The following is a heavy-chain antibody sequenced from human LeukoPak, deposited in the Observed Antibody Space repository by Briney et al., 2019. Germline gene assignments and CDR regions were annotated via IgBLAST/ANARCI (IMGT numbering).Heavy chain of an antibody. CDR1: GGSISSSNW. CDR3: ARWEPVRDFDY. J-gene: IGHJ4*02. CDR2: IYHSGST. Sequence: SETLSLTCAVSGGSISSSNWWSWVRQPPGKGLEWIGEIYHSGSTNYNPSLKSRVTISVDTSKNQFSLKLSSVTAADTAVYYCARWEPVRDFDYWGQGTLVTVS. V-gene: IGHV4-4*02. D-gene: IGHD1-26*01.